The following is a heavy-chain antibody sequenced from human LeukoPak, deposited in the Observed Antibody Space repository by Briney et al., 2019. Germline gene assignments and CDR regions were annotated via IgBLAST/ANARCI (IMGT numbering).Heavy chain of an antibody. J-gene: IGHJ5*02. V-gene: IGHV3-30-3*01. CDR2: ISYDGSNT. D-gene: IGHD3-9*01. CDR3: VIDWASNDWYNWFDP. CDR1: GFTFSTYA. Sequence: GRSLRLSCAASGFTFSTYAMHWVRQAPGKGLEWVAIISYDGSNTYYADSVKGRFTISRDTSKNTLYLQMNNLRPEDTALYYCVIDWASNDWYNWFDPWGQGTRVTVSS.